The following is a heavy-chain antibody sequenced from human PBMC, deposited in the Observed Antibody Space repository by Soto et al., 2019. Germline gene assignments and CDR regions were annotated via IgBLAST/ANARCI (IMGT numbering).Heavy chain of an antibody. CDR3: ALRYCSRTTCPPLNSYFYMDV. CDR2: ISGSGGTT. CDR1: GFTFSNYA. V-gene: IGHV3-23*01. D-gene: IGHD2-2*01. Sequence: GGSLRLSCAASGFTFSNYAMTWVRQAPGKGLEWVSGISGSGGTTFYAGSVKGRFAISRDNSKNTRYLQMPSLTAEDTAVYYCALRYCSRTTCPPLNSYFYMDVWGKGTTVTVSS. J-gene: IGHJ6*03.